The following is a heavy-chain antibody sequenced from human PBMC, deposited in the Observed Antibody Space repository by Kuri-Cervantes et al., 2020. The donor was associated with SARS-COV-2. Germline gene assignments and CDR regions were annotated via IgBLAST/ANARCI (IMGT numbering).Heavy chain of an antibody. Sequence: GSLRLSCTVSGGSISSSSYYWGWIRQPPGKGLEWIGSIYYSGSTYYSPSLMSRVTISVDTSKNQFSLELTSVTAADTAIYYCASEYGTTTFRPAGNSYNKYFDYWGQGTQVTVSS. J-gene: IGHJ4*02. V-gene: IGHV4-39*07. CDR3: ASEYGTTTFRPAGNSYNKYFDY. CDR2: IYYSGST. CDR1: GGSISSSSYY. D-gene: IGHD1-14*01.